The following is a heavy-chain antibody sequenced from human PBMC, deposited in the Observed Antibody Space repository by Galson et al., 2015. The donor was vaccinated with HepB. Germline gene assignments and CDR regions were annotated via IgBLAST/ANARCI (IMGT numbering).Heavy chain of an antibody. D-gene: IGHD3-16*01. V-gene: IGHV3-33*01. CDR2: IWYDGSIT. CDR3: ARDNEGGTDLDP. CDR1: GFTFTYQG. J-gene: IGHJ5*02. Sequence: RLNCAASGFTFTYQGMHLVRQATGKGLEWVAVIWYDGSITYYADSVKGRFTISRDNSKNTLYLQMNCLRAEDTALYYCARDNEGGTDLDPWGQGTLVTVSS.